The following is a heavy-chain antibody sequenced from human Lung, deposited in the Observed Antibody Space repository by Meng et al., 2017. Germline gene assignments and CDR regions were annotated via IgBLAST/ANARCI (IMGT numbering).Heavy chain of an antibody. CDR1: GYTFIRYG. D-gene: IGHD4-17*01. Sequence: QVQLVQSGAELKKPGASVKVSCKASGYTFIRYGISWVRQAPGQGLEWMGWISTYNGNTNYAQKFQGRVTMTTDTSTSTAYMELRSLRSDDTAVYYCAVMGLYGDYDNWYFDLWGRGTLVTVSS. CDR2: ISTYNGNT. CDR3: AVMGLYGDYDNWYFDL. V-gene: IGHV1-18*01. J-gene: IGHJ2*01.